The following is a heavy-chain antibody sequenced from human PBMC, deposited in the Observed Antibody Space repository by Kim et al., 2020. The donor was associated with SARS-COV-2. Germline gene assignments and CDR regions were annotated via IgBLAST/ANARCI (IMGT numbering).Heavy chain of an antibody. CDR2: ISSSGSTI. CDR1: GFTFSDYD. Sequence: GGSLRLSCAASGFTFSDYDMSWIRQAPGKGLEWVSYISSSGSTIYYADSVKGRFTISRDNAKNSLYLQMNSLRVEDTAVYYCARDQRITIFGVGYYYYCMDVWGKVTTVTVSS. D-gene: IGHD3-3*01. V-gene: IGHV3-11*01. J-gene: IGHJ6*04. CDR3: ARDQRITIFGVGYYYYCMDV.